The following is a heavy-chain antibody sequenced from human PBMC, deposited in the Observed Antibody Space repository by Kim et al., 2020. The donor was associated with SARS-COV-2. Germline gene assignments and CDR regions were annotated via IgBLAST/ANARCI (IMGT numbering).Heavy chain of an antibody. CDR3: ARAGAGGGVDY. D-gene: IGHD3-16*01. CDR1: GFTFSDFW. J-gene: IGHJ4*02. V-gene: IGHV3-74*01. CDR2: VSRDGSAT. Sequence: GGSLRLSCVASGFTFSDFWIHWVRQAPGKGLVWVSRVSRDGSATNYGDAVKGRFTISRDNTQDTVFLELNSLRVEDTALYYCARAGAGGGVDYWGQGTRV.